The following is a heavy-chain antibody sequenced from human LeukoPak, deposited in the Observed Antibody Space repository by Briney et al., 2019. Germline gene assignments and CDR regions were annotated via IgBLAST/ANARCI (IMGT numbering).Heavy chain of an antibody. CDR1: GGSISSSSYY. V-gene: IGHV4-39*07. CDR2: IYYSGST. D-gene: IGHD3-10*01. Sequence: SETLSLTCTVSGGSISSSSYYWGWIRQPPGKGLEWIGSIYYSGSTYYNPSLKSRVTISVDTSKNQFSLKLSSVTAADTAVYYCARGPRPDYGSGDPEDYWGQGTLVTVSS. CDR3: ARGPRPDYGSGDPEDY. J-gene: IGHJ4*02.